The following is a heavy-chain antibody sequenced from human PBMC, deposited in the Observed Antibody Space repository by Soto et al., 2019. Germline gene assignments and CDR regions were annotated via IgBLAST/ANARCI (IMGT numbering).Heavy chain of an antibody. V-gene: IGHV3-21*01. CDR1: GFTFSSYS. CDR3: ARDLVDYGSGSYYNGTY. J-gene: IGHJ4*02. D-gene: IGHD3-10*01. CDR2: ISSSSSYI. Sequence: EVQLVESGGGLVKPGGSLRLSCAASGFTFSSYSMNWVRQAPGKGLEWVSSISSSSSYIYYADSVKGRFTISRDNAKNSLYLQMNSLSAEDTAVYYCARDLVDYGSGSYYNGTYWGQGTLVTVSS.